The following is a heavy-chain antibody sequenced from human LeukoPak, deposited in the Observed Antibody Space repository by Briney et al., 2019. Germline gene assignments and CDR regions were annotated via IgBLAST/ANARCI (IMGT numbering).Heavy chain of an antibody. Sequence: ASVKVSCKASGYTFTSYDINWVRQATGQGLEWMGWMNPNSGNTGYAQKFQGRVTMTRNTSISTAYMEQSSLRSEDTAVYYCAKDIHSVIAAAGADYWGQGTLVTVSS. CDR2: MNPNSGNT. CDR3: AKDIHSVIAAAGADY. CDR1: GYTFTSYD. V-gene: IGHV1-8*01. D-gene: IGHD6-13*01. J-gene: IGHJ4*02.